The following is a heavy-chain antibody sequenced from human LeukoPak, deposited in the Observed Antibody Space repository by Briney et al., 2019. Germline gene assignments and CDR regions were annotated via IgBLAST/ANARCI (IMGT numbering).Heavy chain of an antibody. Sequence: GGSLRLACAASGFSFSNYWMHWVRQAPGKGLVWVTRMNSDGSATYYADSVRGRFTISRDDAKNTLYLQMNSLRAEDTAMYFCAKGPNYFDSWGQGTLVTVSS. CDR2: MNSDGSAT. CDR3: AKGPNYFDS. V-gene: IGHV3-74*01. J-gene: IGHJ4*02. CDR1: GFSFSNYW.